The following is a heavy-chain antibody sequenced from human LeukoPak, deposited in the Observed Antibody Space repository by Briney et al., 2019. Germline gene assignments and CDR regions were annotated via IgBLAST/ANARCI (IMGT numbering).Heavy chain of an antibody. V-gene: IGHV3-30*03. CDR1: GFTFSSYG. CDR2: ISYDGSNK. Sequence: GGSLRLSCAASGFTFSSYGMHWVRQAPGKGLEWVAVISYDGSNKYYADSVKGRFTIFRDNSKNTLYLQMNSLRAEDTAVYYCAREKGIGAFDIWGQGTMVTVSS. D-gene: IGHD3-10*01. CDR3: AREKGIGAFDI. J-gene: IGHJ3*02.